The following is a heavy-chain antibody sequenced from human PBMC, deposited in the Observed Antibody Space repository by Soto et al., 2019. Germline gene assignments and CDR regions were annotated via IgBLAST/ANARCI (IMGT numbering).Heavy chain of an antibody. CDR2: IIPIFGTA. V-gene: IGHV1-69*13. CDR1: GCTFSSYA. CDR3: ARGAHCGGDCYSPDYYYYYGMDV. D-gene: IGHD2-21*02. Sequence: SVKVSCKASGCTFSSYAISWVRQAPGQGLEWMGGIIPIFGTANYAQKFQGRVTITADESTSTAYMELSSLRSEDTAVYYCARGAHCGGDCYSPDYYYYYGMDVWGQGTTVTVSS. J-gene: IGHJ6*02.